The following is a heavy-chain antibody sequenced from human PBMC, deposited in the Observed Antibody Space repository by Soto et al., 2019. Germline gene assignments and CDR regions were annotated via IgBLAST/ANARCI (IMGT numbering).Heavy chain of an antibody. CDR1: AYSFTTYW. Sequence: EVQLVQSGAEVKKPGESLKISCKGSAYSFTTYWIGWVRQMPGEGLEWMGIMYPGDSDIRYSPSFQGQVTISADKSTNTAYLQWGSLKAADTAMYYCARQGTSYNSDYAAFDYRGQGTLVTVSS. V-gene: IGHV5-51*01. D-gene: IGHD3-16*01. CDR2: MYPGDSDI. CDR3: ARQGTSYNSDYAAFDY. J-gene: IGHJ4*02.